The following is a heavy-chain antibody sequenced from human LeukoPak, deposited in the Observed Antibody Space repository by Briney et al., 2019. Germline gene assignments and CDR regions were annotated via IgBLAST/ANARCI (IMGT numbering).Heavy chain of an antibody. Sequence: SETLSLTCTVSGYSISNGYYWGWIRRPPGKGLEWIGTTYHSGTSYYNPSLKSRVTISVDTSKNQFSLKLSSVTAADTAVYYCARGGYSYGDDAFDIWGQGTMVTVSS. D-gene: IGHD5-18*01. CDR2: TYHSGTS. V-gene: IGHV4-38-2*02. CDR1: GYSISNGYY. J-gene: IGHJ3*02. CDR3: ARGGYSYGDDAFDI.